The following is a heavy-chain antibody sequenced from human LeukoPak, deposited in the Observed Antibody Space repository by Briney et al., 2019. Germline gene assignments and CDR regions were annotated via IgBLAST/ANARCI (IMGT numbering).Heavy chain of an antibody. J-gene: IGHJ4*02. D-gene: IGHD6-6*01. CDR1: GYTLTELS. Sequence: ASVKVSCKVSGYTLTELSMHWVRQAPGKGLEWMGGFDPEDGETIYAQKFQGRVTMTEDTSTDTAYMELSCLRSEDTAVYYCATVSSQYSTISDYWGQGTLVTVSS. CDR2: FDPEDGET. V-gene: IGHV1-24*01. CDR3: ATVSSQYSTISDY.